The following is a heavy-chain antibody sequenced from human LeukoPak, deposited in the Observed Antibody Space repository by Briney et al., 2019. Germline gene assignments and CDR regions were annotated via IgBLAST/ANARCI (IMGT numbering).Heavy chain of an antibody. CDR2: ISGNGGST. CDR3: VKGYTTSSPYYFDY. Sequence: GGSLRLSCAASGFPFSNCAMSWVRQAPGKGLEWASVISGNGGSTFYTDSVKGRFAISRDNSKNTLYLQMNSLRADDTAVYYCVKGYTTSSPYYFDYWGQGTLVTVSS. CDR1: GFPFSNCA. J-gene: IGHJ4*02. V-gene: IGHV3-23*01. D-gene: IGHD6-6*01.